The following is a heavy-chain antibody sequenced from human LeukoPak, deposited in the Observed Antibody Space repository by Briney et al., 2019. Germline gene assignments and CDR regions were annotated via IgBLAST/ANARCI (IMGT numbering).Heavy chain of an antibody. Sequence: SVKVSCKASGGTFSSYAISWVRQAPGQGLEWMGRIIPILGIANYAQKFQGRVTITADKSTSTAYMELSSLRSEDTAVYYCARGAYCSSTSCYLRSWFDPWGQGTLVTVSS. V-gene: IGHV1-69*04. CDR3: ARGAYCSSTSCYLRSWFDP. CDR1: GGTFSSYA. D-gene: IGHD2-2*01. J-gene: IGHJ5*02. CDR2: IIPILGIA.